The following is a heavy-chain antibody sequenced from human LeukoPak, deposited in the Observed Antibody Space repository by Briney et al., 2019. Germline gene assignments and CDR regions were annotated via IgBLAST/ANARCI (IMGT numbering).Heavy chain of an antibody. J-gene: IGHJ4*02. Sequence: ASVKVSCKASGYTFTSYGISWVRQAPGQGLEWMGWISAYNGNTNSAQKLQGRVTMTTDTSTSTAYMELRSLRSDDTAVYYCAREYYYDSSGYYGYYFDYWGQGTLVTVYS. CDR1: GYTFTSYG. CDR3: AREYYYDSSGYYGYYFDY. V-gene: IGHV1-18*01. D-gene: IGHD3-22*01. CDR2: ISAYNGNT.